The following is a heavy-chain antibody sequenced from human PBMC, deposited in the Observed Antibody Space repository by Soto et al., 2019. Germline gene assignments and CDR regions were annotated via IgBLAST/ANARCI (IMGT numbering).Heavy chain of an antibody. Sequence: PGGSLRLSCAASGFSFSTYDMSWVRQSPGKGLDWVSVIIGSDGSTYYAHSVKGRFTISRDNSKNTLYLQMSGLRVDDTAVYYCTKGAHLDYWGPGTLVTVSS. V-gene: IGHV3-23*01. CDR2: IIGSDGST. CDR1: GFSFSTYD. CDR3: TKGAHLDY. J-gene: IGHJ4*02.